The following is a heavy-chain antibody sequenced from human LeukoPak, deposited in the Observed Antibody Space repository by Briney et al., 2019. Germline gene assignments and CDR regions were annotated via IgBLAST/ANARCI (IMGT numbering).Heavy chain of an antibody. CDR3: ARDGGRELWPLFYFDY. Sequence: GGCLRLSCAASGFTFSSYAMSRVRQAPGKGLEWVSAISSSGDNTYYADSVKGRFTISSDNSKNTLYLQLNSLRAEDPAVYYCARDGGRELWPLFYFDYWGQGTLVTVSS. J-gene: IGHJ4*02. V-gene: IGHV3-23*01. D-gene: IGHD1-26*01. CDR1: GFTFSSYA. CDR2: ISSSGDNT.